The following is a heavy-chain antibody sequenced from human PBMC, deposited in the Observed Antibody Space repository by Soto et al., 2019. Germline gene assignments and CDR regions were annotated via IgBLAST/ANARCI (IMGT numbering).Heavy chain of an antibody. Sequence: QVQLVQSGAEVKKPGSSVKVSCKASGGTFSSYAISWVRQAPGQGLEWMGGIIPIFGTANYAQKFQGRVTIPEDESTSTAYMELSSLRYEDTAVYYCARLVEMATIEDYWGQGTLVTVSS. CDR2: IIPIFGTA. CDR1: GGTFSSYA. J-gene: IGHJ4*02. V-gene: IGHV1-69*12. CDR3: ARLVEMATIEDY. D-gene: IGHD5-12*01.